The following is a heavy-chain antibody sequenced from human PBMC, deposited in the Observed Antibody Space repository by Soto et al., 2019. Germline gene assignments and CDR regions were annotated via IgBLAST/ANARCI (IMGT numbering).Heavy chain of an antibody. J-gene: IGHJ4*02. Sequence: QLQLQESGPGLVKPSETLSLTCTVSGGSISRSSYYWGWIRQPPGKGLEWIGSIYYSGSTYYNPPLXSRAPLXXDTSKNHFSLKLSSVTAADTAVYYCARHDYGGFGLWGQGPLVTVSS. CDR1: GGSISRSSYY. CDR2: IYYSGST. D-gene: IGHD4-17*01. V-gene: IGHV4-39*01. CDR3: ARHDYGGFGL.